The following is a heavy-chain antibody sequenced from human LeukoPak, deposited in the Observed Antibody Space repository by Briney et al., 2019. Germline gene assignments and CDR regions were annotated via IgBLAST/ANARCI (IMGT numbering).Heavy chain of an antibody. Sequence: ASVKVSCKASGGTFSSYAISWVRQAPGQGLEWVGGIIPIFGTANYAQKFQGRVTITADESTSTAYMELSSLRSEDTAVYYCARNGHGDSWFDPWGQGTLVTVSS. CDR2: IIPIFGTA. V-gene: IGHV1-69*01. D-gene: IGHD4-17*01. CDR3: ARNGHGDSWFDP. CDR1: GGTFSSYA. J-gene: IGHJ5*02.